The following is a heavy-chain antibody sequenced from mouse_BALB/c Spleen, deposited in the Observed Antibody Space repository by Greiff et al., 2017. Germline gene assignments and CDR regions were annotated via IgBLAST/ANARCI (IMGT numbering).Heavy chain of an antibody. J-gene: IGHJ4*01. Sequence: VQLKQSGAELVKPGASVKLSCTASGFNIKDTYMHWVKQRPEQGLEWIGRIDPANGNTKYDPKFQGKATITADTSSNTAYLQLSSLTSEDTAVYYCARLRFYGKGDYWGQGTSVTVSS. D-gene: IGHD2-1*01. CDR1: GFNIKDTY. CDR2: IDPANGNT. CDR3: ARLRFYGKGDY. V-gene: IGHV14-3*02.